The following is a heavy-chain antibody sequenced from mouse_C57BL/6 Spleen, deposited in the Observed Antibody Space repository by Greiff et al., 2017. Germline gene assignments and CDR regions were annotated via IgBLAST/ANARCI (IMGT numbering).Heavy chain of an antibody. CDR2: IHPNSGST. CDR1: GYTFTSYW. V-gene: IGHV1-64*01. CDR3: ADSNPYYAIDY. D-gene: IGHD2-5*01. Sequence: QVQLQQPGAELVKPGASVKLSCKASGYTFTSYWMHWVKQRPGQGLEWIGMIHPNSGSTNYNEKFKSKATLTVDKSSSTAYMQLSSLTSDDSAVYYCADSNPYYAIDYWGQGTSVTVSS. J-gene: IGHJ4*01.